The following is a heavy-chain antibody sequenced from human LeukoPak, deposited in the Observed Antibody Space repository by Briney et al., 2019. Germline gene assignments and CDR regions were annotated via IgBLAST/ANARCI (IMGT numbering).Heavy chain of an antibody. CDR3: AILGFGEADL. CDR2: VYYSGST. D-gene: IGHD3-16*01. Sequence: SETLSLTCTVSGGSISNYYWSWIRQPPGKGLEWIGYVYYSGSTDYNPSLKSRVTISIDTSKKQFSLKLRSVAAADTAVYYCAILGFGEADLWGRGTLVTVSS. V-gene: IGHV4-59*03. CDR1: GGSISNYY. J-gene: IGHJ2*01.